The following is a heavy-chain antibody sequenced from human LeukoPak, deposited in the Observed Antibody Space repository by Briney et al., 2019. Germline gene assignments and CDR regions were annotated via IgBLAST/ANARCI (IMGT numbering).Heavy chain of an antibody. CDR3: ARHNPPGVLLWFGEAEDDAFDI. CDR1: GGSISSYY. D-gene: IGHD3-10*01. CDR2: IYYSGST. J-gene: IGHJ3*02. V-gene: IGHV4-59*08. Sequence: PSETLSLTCTVSGGSISSYYWSWIRQPPGKGLEWIGYIYYSGSTNYNPSLKSRVTISVDTSKIQFSLKLSSVTAADTAVYYCARHNPPGVLLWFGEAEDDAFDIWGQGTMVTVSS.